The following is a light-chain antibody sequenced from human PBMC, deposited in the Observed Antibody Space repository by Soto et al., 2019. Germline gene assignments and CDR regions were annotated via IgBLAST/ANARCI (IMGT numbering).Light chain of an antibody. CDR3: ASYAGDSTMV. V-gene: IGLV2-23*01. CDR1: SNDIGSDRF. J-gene: IGLJ3*02. Sequence: QSALTQPASVSGSPGQSITISCSGTSNDIGSDRFVSWYQHHPGTVPKVIIYEGTKRPSGISNRFSGSKSGNTASLTISGLQAEDEADYYCASYAGDSTMVFGGGTKLTVL. CDR2: EGT.